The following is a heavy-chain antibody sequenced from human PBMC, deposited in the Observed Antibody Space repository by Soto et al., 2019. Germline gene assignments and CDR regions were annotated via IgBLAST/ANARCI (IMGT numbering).Heavy chain of an antibody. D-gene: IGHD4-17*01. CDR3: VHPRSTVQIPPT. J-gene: IGHJ5*02. CDR2: ISSNGDST. Sequence: LRLSFSASGFTFSMFSMHWVRQAPGEGLEYVSGISSNGDSTYYADSVKGRFTISRDNSKNTLYLQMSSLRAVDTAVYYCVHPRSTVQIPPTWGQGTLVTVSS. CDR1: GFTFSMFS. V-gene: IGHV3-64D*06.